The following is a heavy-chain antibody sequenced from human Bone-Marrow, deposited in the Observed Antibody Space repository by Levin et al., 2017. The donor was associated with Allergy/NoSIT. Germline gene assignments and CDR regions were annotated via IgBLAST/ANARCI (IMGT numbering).Heavy chain of an antibody. J-gene: IGHJ4*02. CDR3: AKVSDSDFWSGYDMNVDH. CDR1: GFTFSSYA. D-gene: IGHD3-3*01. V-gene: IGHV3-23*01. Sequence: AGGSLRLSCAASGFTFSSYAMTWVRQAPGKGLEWVSGLSGRGGITYYADSVKGRFTISRDNSKSTLYLQMNSLRAEDTAVYYCAKVSDSDFWSGYDMNVDHWGQGTLVTVSS. CDR2: LSGRGGIT.